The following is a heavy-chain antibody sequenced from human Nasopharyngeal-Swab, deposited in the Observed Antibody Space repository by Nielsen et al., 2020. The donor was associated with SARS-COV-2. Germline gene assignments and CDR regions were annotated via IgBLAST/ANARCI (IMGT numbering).Heavy chain of an antibody. V-gene: IGHV3-30*18. CDR3: AKGYWYFDL. CDR1: GFTFSSYG. J-gene: IGHJ2*01. Sequence: GESLKISCAASGFTFSSYGMHWVRQAPGKGLEWVALISYDGSETYYVDSVKGRFTISRDNSENTLYLQMNSLRVDDTSVYYCAKGYWYFDLWGRGTLVTVSS. CDR2: ISYDGSET.